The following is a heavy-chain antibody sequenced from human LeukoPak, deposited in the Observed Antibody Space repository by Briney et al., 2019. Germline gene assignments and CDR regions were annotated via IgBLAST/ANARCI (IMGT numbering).Heavy chain of an antibody. Sequence: PSETLSLTCTVSGGSISSGGYYWSWIRQHPGKGGGWIGYIYYSGSTYYNPSINRRVTISVDTSKNQFYLKLRSVPDADTAVYYCARVGMATIESWFDLWGQGTLVTVSS. V-gene: IGHV4-31*03. CDR1: GGSISSGGYY. CDR3: ARVGMATIESWFDL. J-gene: IGHJ5*02. D-gene: IGHD5-24*01. CDR2: IYYSGST.